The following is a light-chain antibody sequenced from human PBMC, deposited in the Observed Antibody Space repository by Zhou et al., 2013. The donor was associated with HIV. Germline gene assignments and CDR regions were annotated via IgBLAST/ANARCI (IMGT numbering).Light chain of an antibody. J-gene: IGKJ2*01. V-gene: IGKV3D-15*01. Sequence: EIVMTQSPATLSVSPGERATLSCRASQSVSNKLAWYQHKPGQAPRLVIFDASTRATGIPDRFSGSGSGTDFTLTISRLEPEDVAVYYCQQYYGPYTFGQGTKLEIK. CDR3: QQYYGPYT. CDR1: QSVSNK. CDR2: DAS.